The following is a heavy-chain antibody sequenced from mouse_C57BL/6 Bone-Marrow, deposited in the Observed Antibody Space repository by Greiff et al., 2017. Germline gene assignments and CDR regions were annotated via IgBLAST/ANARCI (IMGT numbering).Heavy chain of an antibody. CDR1: GYTFTSYW. V-gene: IGHV1-52*01. CDR3: ARRDSSGYWFAY. CDR2: IDPSDSET. Sequence: QVQLQQPGAELVRPGSSVKLSCKASGYTFTSYWMHWVKQRPIQGLEWIGNIDPSDSETHYNQKFKDKATLTVDKSSSTAYMPLSSLTSEDSAVYYCARRDSSGYWFAYWGQGTLVTVSA. J-gene: IGHJ3*01. D-gene: IGHD3-2*02.